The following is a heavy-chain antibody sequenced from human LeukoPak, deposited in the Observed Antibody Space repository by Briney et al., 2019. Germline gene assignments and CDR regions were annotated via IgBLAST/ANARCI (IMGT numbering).Heavy chain of an antibody. CDR2: ISGSGGST. V-gene: IGHV3-23*01. Sequence: GGSLRLSCAASGFTFSSYAMSWVRQAPGKGLEWVSAISGSGGSTYYADSVKGRFTISSDNSKNTLYLQMNSLRAEDTAVYYCAKDGLKLWLFDYWGQGTLVTVSS. CDR3: AKDGLKLWLFDY. CDR1: GFTFSSYA. D-gene: IGHD2-21*01. J-gene: IGHJ4*02.